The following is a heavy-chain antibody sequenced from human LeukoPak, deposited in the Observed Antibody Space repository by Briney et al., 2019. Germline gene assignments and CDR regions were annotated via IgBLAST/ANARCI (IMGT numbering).Heavy chain of an antibody. J-gene: IGHJ4*02. V-gene: IGHV4-34*01. CDR1: GGSFSDYY. CDR3: ARRGPRQKYCSSTSCRSAPFDY. CDR2: INYSGST. D-gene: IGHD2-2*01. Sequence: NPSETLSLTCAVYGGSFSDYYWSWIRQPPGKGLEWIGEINYSGSTNYNPSLKSRVTISVDTSKNQFSLKLSSVTAADTAVYYCARRGPRQKYCSSTSCRSAPFDYWGQGTLVTVSS.